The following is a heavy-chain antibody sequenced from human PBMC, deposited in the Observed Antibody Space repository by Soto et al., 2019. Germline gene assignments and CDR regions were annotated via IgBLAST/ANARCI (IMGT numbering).Heavy chain of an antibody. CDR3: VSLWSVTGSRDY. CDR1: GLTFSDHY. J-gene: IGHJ4*02. CDR2: IRDRVHSYST. D-gene: IGHD2-21*01. V-gene: IGHV3-72*01. Sequence: EVQLVESGGGLVQPGGSLRLSCAVSGLTFSDHYMGWVRQAPGKGLDWVGRIRDRVHSYSTEYASSVKGRFTISRDDSRNSLYLQMNSLKMEDTAVFYCVSLWSVTGSRDYWGRGPLVTVSS.